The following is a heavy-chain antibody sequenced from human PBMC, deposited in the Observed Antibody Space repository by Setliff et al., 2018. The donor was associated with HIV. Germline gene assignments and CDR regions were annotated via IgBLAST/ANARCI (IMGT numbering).Heavy chain of an antibody. D-gene: IGHD6-13*01. CDR1: GESLSGYY. J-gene: IGHJ5*02. CDR3: VRGGDSSSWYWGRWFDP. CDR2: INHSRAT. Sequence: SETLSLTCAVYGESLSGYYWSWIRQPPGKGLEWVDEINHSRATNYNPSLQSRLTVSVDTSKNQFSLKLSSVTAADTAMYYCVRGGDSSSWYWGRWFDPWGQGTLVTVSS. V-gene: IGHV4-34*01.